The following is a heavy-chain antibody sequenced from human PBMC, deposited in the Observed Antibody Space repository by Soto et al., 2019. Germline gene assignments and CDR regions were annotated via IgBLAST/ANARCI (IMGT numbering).Heavy chain of an antibody. Sequence: GGSLRLSCAASGFTFSSYSMNWVRQAPGKGLEWVSYISSSSSTIYYADSVKGRFTISRDNAKNSLYLQMNSLRAEDTAVYYCARDGPAAGNAFDIWGQGTMVTVSS. CDR2: ISSSSSTI. J-gene: IGHJ3*02. CDR1: GFTFSSYS. CDR3: ARDGPAAGNAFDI. D-gene: IGHD6-13*01. V-gene: IGHV3-48*01.